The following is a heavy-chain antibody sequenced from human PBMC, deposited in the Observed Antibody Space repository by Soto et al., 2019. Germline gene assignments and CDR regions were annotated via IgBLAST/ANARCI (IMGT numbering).Heavy chain of an antibody. J-gene: IGHJ4*02. CDR2: IIPIFGTA. CDR1: GGTFSSYA. V-gene: IGHV1-69*12. D-gene: IGHD6-19*01. Sequence: QVQLVQSGAEVKKPGSSVKVSCKASGGTFSSYAISWVRQAPGHGLEWMGGIIPIFGTANYAQKFQGRVTITADESTSTAYMELSSLRSKDATVYYCARHVAVAGQYYFDYWGQGTLFTVSS. CDR3: ARHVAVAGQYYFDY.